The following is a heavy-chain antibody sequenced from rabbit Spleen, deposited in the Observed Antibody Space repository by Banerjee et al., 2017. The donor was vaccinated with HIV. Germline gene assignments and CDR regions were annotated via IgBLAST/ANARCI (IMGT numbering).Heavy chain of an antibody. Sequence: QEQLVESGGDLVKPEGSLTLTCTASGFSFSSSYWICWVRQAPGKGLEWIACIYGGRSGSTYYASWAMGRFTISKTSSTVDLKMTSLTAADTATYFCARESKDIDAADLWGQGTLVTVS. J-gene: IGHJ3*01. CDR2: IYGGRSGST. D-gene: IGHD4-2*01. CDR3: ARESKDIDAADL. CDR1: GFSFSSSYW. V-gene: IGHV1S45*01.